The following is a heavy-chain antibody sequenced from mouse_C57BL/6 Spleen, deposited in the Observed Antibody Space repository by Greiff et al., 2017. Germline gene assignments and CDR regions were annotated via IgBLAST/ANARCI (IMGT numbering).Heavy chain of an antibody. CDR2: IYPGDGDT. V-gene: IGHV1-82*01. CDR1: GYAFSSSW. D-gene: IGHD1-1*01. Sequence: VQLQQSGPELVKPGASVKISCKASGYAFSSSWMNWVKQRPGKGLEWIGRIYPGDGDTNYNGKFKGKATLTADKSSSTAYMQLSSLTSEDSAVYFCARTSDGSSFYWYFDVWGTGTTVTVSS. CDR3: ARTSDGSSFYWYFDV. J-gene: IGHJ1*03.